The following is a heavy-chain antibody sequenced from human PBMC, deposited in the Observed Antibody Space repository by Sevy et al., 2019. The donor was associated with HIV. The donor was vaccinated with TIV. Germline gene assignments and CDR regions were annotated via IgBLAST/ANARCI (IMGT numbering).Heavy chain of an antibody. Sequence: GGSLRLSCAASGFTFSSYWMSWVRQAPGKGLEWVANIKQDGNEKYYVDSVKGRFTISRDNAKNSLYLQMNSLRDEDTAVYYCAREAPQHYDSSGYFTPYFDYWGKGTLVTVSS. CDR3: AREAPQHYDSSGYFTPYFDY. J-gene: IGHJ4*02. D-gene: IGHD3-22*01. V-gene: IGHV3-7*03. CDR1: GFTFSSYW. CDR2: IKQDGNEK.